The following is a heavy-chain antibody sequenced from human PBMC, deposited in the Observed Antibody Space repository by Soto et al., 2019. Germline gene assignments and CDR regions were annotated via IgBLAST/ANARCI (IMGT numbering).Heavy chain of an antibody. D-gene: IGHD4-17*01. V-gene: IGHV3-23*01. CDR1: GFTFSTYA. CDR3: AKDRDGDYGGVDY. J-gene: IGHJ4*02. CDR2: ITGGGGRT. Sequence: EVQLLESGGGLVQPGGSLRLSCAASGFTFSTYAMIWVRQAPGKGLEWVSVITGGGGRTYYADSVKGRFTISRDNSKNTLYLQMNSLRAEDTAVYYCAKDRDGDYGGVDYWGQGTLVTVYS.